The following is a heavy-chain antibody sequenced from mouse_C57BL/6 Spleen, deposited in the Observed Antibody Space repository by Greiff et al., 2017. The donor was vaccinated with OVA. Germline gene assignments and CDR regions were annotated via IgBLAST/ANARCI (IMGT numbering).Heavy chain of an antibody. J-gene: IGHJ4*01. V-gene: IGHV5-4*01. Sequence: EVKLVESGGGLVKPGGSLKLSCAASGFTFSSYAMSWVRQTPEKRLEWVATISDGGSYTYYPDNVKGRFTISRDNAKNNLYLQMSHLKSEDTAMYYCARDLRDYDEDAMDYWGQGTSVTVSS. CDR2: ISDGGSYT. CDR3: ARDLRDYDEDAMDY. CDR1: GFTFSSYA. D-gene: IGHD2-4*01.